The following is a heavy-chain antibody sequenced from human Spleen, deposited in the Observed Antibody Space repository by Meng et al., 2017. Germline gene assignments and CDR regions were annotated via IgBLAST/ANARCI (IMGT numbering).Heavy chain of an antibody. CDR1: GFTFSNCG. CDR2: ISSNGANT. D-gene: IGHD3-22*01. V-gene: IGHV3-23*04. Sequence: EVQLVGSGGGLVQPGGSLRLSCATSGFTFSNCGMNWVRQAPGKGLEWLSTISSNGANTHYADSVKGRFTISRDNSKGTLFLQMNNLRAEDTALYHCLIDHDSSAYSFKLWGQGTLVTVSS. CDR3: LIDHDSSAYSFKL. J-gene: IGHJ4*02.